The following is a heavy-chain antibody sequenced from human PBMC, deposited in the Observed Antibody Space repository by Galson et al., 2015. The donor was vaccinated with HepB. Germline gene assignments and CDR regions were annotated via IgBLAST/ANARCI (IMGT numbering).Heavy chain of an antibody. D-gene: IGHD1-26*01. V-gene: IGHV3-30*02. CDR2: IQYDGSNK. CDR3: AKDILLVGATRGGYYYYGMDV. J-gene: IGHJ6*02. CDR1: GFTFSSYG. Sequence: SLRLSCAASGFTFSSYGMHWVRQAPGKGLEWVAFIQYDGSNKYYADSVKGRFTISRDNSKNTLYLQMNSLRAEDTAVYYCAKDILLVGATRGGYYYYGMDVWGQGTTVTVSS.